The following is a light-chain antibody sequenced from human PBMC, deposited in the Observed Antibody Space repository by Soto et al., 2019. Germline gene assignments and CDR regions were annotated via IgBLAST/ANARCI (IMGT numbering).Light chain of an antibody. CDR1: SSNIGSNT. Sequence: QSVLTQPPSASGTHGQRVTISCSGRSSNIGSNTGNWYQQLPGTAPKLLIYSTNQRPSGVPDRFSGCKSGNSASLAMSGRQWEAEADYHCAGRDDDLKGWVLGGGTKGTAL. CDR3: AGRDDDLKGWV. CDR2: STN. J-gene: IGLJ3*02. V-gene: IGLV1-44*01.